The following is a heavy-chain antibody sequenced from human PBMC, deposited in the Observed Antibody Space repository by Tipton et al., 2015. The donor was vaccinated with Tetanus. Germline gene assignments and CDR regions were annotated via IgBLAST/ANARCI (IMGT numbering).Heavy chain of an antibody. V-gene: IGHV3-11*01. Sequence: SLRLSCAASGFTFSDYYMSWIRQAPGKGLEWVSYISSSGSTIYYADSVKGRFIISRDNAKNSLPLQVNSLRAEDTAVYYCARVWGRGQLVTKPNWYFDLWGRGTLVTVSS. D-gene: IGHD6-6*01. J-gene: IGHJ2*01. CDR3: ARVWGRGQLVTKPNWYFDL. CDR2: ISSSGSTI. CDR1: GFTFSDYY.